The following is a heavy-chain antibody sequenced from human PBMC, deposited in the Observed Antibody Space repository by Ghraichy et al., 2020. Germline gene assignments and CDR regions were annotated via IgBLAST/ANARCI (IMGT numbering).Heavy chain of an antibody. D-gene: IGHD5-12*01. J-gene: IGHJ4*02. CDR3: ARDRGGRGYDSLDY. CDR2: IWYDGSNK. V-gene: IGHV3-33*01. CDR1: GFTFSSYG. Sequence: GGSLRLSCAASGFTFSSYGMHWVRQAPGKGLEWVAVIWYDGSNKYYADSVKGRFTISRDNSKNTLYLQMNSLRAEDTAVYYCARDRGGRGYDSLDYWGQGTLVTVSS.